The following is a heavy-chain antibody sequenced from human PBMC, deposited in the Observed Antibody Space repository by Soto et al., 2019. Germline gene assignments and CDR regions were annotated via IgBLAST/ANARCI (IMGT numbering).Heavy chain of an antibody. CDR3: ARGSYCSSTSCSPYYYYGMDV. CDR2: IYYSGST. J-gene: IGHJ6*02. CDR1: GGSISSGDYY. V-gene: IGHV4-30-4*01. Sequence: SETLSLTCTVSGGSISSGDYYWSWIRQPPGKGLEWIGYIYYSGSTYYNPSLKSRVTISVDTSKNQFSLKLSSVTAADTAVYYCARGSYCSSTSCSPYYYYGMDVWGQGTTVTVS. D-gene: IGHD2-2*01.